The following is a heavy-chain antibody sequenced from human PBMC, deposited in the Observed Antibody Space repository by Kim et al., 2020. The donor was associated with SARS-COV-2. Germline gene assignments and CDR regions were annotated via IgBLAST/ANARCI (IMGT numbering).Heavy chain of an antibody. V-gene: IGHV4-34*01. D-gene: IGHD2-15*01. CDR2: INHSGST. Sequence: SETLSLTCAVYGGSFSGYYWSWIRQPPGKGLEWIGEINHSGSTNYNPSLKSRVTISVDTSKNQFSLKLSSVTAADTAVYYCARGRGGTMVVTLGLGCYY. J-gene: IGHJ6*01. CDR3: ARGRGGTMVVTLGLGCYY. CDR1: GGSFSGYY.